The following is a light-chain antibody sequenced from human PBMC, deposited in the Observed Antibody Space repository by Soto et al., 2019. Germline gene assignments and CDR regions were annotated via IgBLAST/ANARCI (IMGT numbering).Light chain of an antibody. CDR3: QQYGSSFRP. CDR2: GAS. Sequence: EIVLTQSPGTLSLSPGERATLSCRASQSVSSNFLAWYQQKPGQAPRLLIYGASSRATGIPDRFSGSGSGTDFTLTISRLEPEDFAVYHCQQYGSSFRPFGQGTKVEIK. V-gene: IGKV3-20*01. J-gene: IGKJ1*01. CDR1: QSVSSNF.